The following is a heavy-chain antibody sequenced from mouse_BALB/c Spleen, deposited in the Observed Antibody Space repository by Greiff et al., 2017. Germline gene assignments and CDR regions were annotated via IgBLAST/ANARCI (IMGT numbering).Heavy chain of an antibody. CDR1: GFAFSSYD. CDR2: ISSGGSYT. Sequence: DVMLVESGGGLVKPGGSLKLSCAASGFAFSSYDMSWVRQTPEKRLEWVASISSGGSYTYYPDSVKGRFTISRDNAKNTLYLQMSSLKSEDTAMYYCTRDPFITTATHFDYWGQGTTLTVSS. CDR3: TRDPFITTATHFDY. V-gene: IGHV5-6-4*01. D-gene: IGHD1-2*01. J-gene: IGHJ2*01.